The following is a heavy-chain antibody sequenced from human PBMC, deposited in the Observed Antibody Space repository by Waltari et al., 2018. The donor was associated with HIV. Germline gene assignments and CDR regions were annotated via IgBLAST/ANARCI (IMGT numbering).Heavy chain of an antibody. CDR1: GFIFTEFA. V-gene: IGHV3-23*01. CDR2: IRGGGET. Sequence: QLLESGGGLVETGGSLRLSCAASGFIFTEFAMDWVRQAPGKGLEWVSAIRGGGETFYADSVKGRFTISRDNSKNTLYLQMNSLRADDAAVYYCVKDSGRAADVFDLWGQGTMVTVSS. J-gene: IGHJ3*01. CDR3: VKDSGRAADVFDL. D-gene: IGHD3-10*01.